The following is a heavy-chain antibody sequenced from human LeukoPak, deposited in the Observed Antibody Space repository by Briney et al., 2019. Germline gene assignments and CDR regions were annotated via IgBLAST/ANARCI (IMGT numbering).Heavy chain of an antibody. CDR1: GYTFTGYY. J-gene: IGHJ6*03. CDR2: MNPNSGNT. CDR3: ARSFYDSIQDYYYYMDV. Sequence: GASVKVSCKASGYTFTGYYMHRVRQATGQGLEWMGWMNPNSGNTGYAQKFQGRVTITRNTSISTAYMELSSLRSEDTAVYYCARSFYDSIQDYYYYMDVWGKGTTVTVSS. V-gene: IGHV1-8*03. D-gene: IGHD3-3*01.